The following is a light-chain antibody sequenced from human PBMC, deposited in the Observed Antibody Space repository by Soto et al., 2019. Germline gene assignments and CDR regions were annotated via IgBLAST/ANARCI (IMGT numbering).Light chain of an antibody. V-gene: IGLV2-8*01. CDR2: EVY. CDR3: SSYVGTNSYV. J-gene: IGLJ1*01. CDR1: SSDVGGYNY. Sequence: QSVLTQPPSASGSPGQSVTISCTVTSSDVGGYNYVSWYQHHPGKAPKLIIYEVYKRPSGVPDRFSGSKSGNTAALTVSGLQAEDEADYYCSSYVGTNSYVFGTGTKVTV.